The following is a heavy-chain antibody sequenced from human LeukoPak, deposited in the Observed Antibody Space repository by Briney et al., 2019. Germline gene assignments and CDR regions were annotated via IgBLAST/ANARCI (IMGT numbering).Heavy chain of an antibody. CDR1: GFNFIVYR. Sequence: GGSLRLSCAASGFNFIVYRMNWVRQAPGKGLEWLSYLSPSSTTIYYADSVKGRFTISRDNSKNTLYLQMNSLRAEDTAVYYCARDGSTVVTPYDEYFQHWGQGTLVTVSS. V-gene: IGHV3-48*01. J-gene: IGHJ1*01. D-gene: IGHD4-23*01. CDR3: ARDGSTVVTPYDEYFQH. CDR2: LSPSSTTI.